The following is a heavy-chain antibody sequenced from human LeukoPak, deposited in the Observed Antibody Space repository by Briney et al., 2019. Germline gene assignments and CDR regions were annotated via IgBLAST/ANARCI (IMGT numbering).Heavy chain of an antibody. J-gene: IGHJ4*02. CDR1: GGSISDNDYS. CDR3: ARRYYFVSGSYYPFDF. CDR2: IHDSGTT. D-gene: IGHD3-10*01. Sequence: SETLSLTCNVSGGSISDNDYSWDWIRQPPGKGLEWMGCIHDSGTTYSNPSLKRRISISVDTSKSQFSLKLRSVTAADTAVYYCARRYYFVSGSYYPFDFWGQGTLVTVSS. V-gene: IGHV4-39*01.